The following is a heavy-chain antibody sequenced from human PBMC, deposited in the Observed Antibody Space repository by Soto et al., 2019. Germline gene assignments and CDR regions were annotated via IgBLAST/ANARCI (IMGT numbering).Heavy chain of an antibody. CDR1: GFTLSSHA. CDR3: ARDDEGGSDCDLGY. CDR2: ILSDGSNK. J-gene: IGHJ4*02. Sequence: GGSLRLSCAVSGFTLSSHAMHWVRQAPGKGLEWVALILSDGSNKYYADSVKGRFTTSRDNSKNTMYLQMNSLSVEDTAVYYCARDDEGGSDCDLGYRGRGALVTVSS. V-gene: IGHV3-30-3*01. D-gene: IGHD1-26*01.